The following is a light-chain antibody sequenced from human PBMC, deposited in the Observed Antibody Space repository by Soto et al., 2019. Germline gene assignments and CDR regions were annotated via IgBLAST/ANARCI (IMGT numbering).Light chain of an antibody. CDR1: QSLLQSNGYNY. V-gene: IGKV2-28*01. J-gene: IGKJ2*01. CDR3: MQVLQPPYT. CDR2: LGS. Sequence: DIVMTQSPLSLPVTPGEPASMSCRSSQSLLQSNGYNYLDWYLQKPWQSPHLLIYLGSHRASGVRDRFSCSGSGTDFTLKISRVEAEDVGVYYCMQVLQPPYTFGQGTKLEIK.